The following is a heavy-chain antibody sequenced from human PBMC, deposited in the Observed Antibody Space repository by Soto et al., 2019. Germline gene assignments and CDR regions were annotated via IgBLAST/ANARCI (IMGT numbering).Heavy chain of an antibody. Sequence: ASVKVSCKASGYTFTGYYMHWVRQAPGQGLEWMGWINPNSGGTNYAQKFQGWVTMTRDTSISTAYMELSRLRSDDTAVYYCARAEVVPTAAPYFDYWGQGTLVTVSS. V-gene: IGHV1-2*04. CDR3: ARAEVVPTAAPYFDY. J-gene: IGHJ4*02. CDR1: GYTFTGYY. D-gene: IGHD2-2*01. CDR2: INPNSGGT.